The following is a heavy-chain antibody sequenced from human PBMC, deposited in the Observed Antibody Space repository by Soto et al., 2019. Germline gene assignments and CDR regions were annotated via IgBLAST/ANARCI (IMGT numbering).Heavy chain of an antibody. CDR2: VSIGGRT. CDR3: AKRRGAGGHFDY. CDR1: GFTFSSYA. V-gene: IGHV3-23*01. Sequence: DVQLLESGGGLVQPEGSLRLSCAASGFTFSSYAMGWVRQGPGKGLEWVAVVSIGGRTHYDDSVRGRFTISRDNSKNTLTLQMNSLTAEDTAVYFCAKRRGAGGHFDYWGQGALVTVSS. D-gene: IGHD2-15*01. J-gene: IGHJ4*02.